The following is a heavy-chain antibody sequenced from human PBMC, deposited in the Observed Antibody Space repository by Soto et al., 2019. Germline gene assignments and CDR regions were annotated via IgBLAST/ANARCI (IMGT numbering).Heavy chain of an antibody. J-gene: IGHJ3*02. D-gene: IGHD3-22*01. CDR1: GYTFTGYY. CDR2: INPNSGGT. Sequence: ASVKVSCKASGYTFTGYYMHWVRQAPGQGLEWMGWINPNSGGTNYAQKFQCRVTMTRDTSISTAYMELSRLRSDDTAVYYCAREGRYYDSSGKTPSDAFDICGQGAMLTVSS. CDR3: AREGRYYDSSGKTPSDAFDI. V-gene: IGHV1-2*02.